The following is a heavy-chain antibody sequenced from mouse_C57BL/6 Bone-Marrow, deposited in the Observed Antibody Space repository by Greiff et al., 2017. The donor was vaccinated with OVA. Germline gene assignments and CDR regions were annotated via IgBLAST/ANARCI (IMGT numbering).Heavy chain of an antibody. D-gene: IGHD4-1*01. CDR3: ARELGRRFAY. CDR1: GYTFTSYN. CDR2: IYPGNGAP. Sequence: QVQLQQSGAELVRPGASVTMSCKASGYTFTSYNMHWVQQTPRQGLEWIGAIYPGNGAPSYNQQFKGKATLTVDKASSTAYMQLSSLTSEDSAVYFCARELGRRFAYWGQGTLVTVSA. V-gene: IGHV1-12*01. J-gene: IGHJ3*01.